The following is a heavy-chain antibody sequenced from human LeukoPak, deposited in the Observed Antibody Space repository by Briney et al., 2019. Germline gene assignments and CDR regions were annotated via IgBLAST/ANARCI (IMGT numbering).Heavy chain of an antibody. CDR2: IWPDGSKK. CDR1: GFTFSTYA. CDR3: AKISSSAEPNFDH. Sequence: PGGSLRLSCAGSGFTFSTYAMHWVCQAPGKGLEWVAFIWPDGSKKYYADSVKGRFAISRENSNNTLYLQMNSLRPEDTGLYFCAKISSSAEPNFDHWGQGTRLTVSS. D-gene: IGHD1-14*01. J-gene: IGHJ4*02. V-gene: IGHV3-30*02.